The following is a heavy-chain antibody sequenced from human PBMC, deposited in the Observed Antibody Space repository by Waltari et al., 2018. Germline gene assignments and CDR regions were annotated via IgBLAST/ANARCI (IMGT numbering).Heavy chain of an antibody. CDR3: AKEVYSSGTSNYHFYGLDV. D-gene: IGHD3-22*01. V-gene: IGHV3-33*03. CDR2: IWGDGSKK. J-gene: IGHJ6*02. Sequence: QVQLVESGGGVVQLGASLRLSCAASGFPFKNYAMHWVRQAPGRGLEWWAVIWGDGSKKNYADSVKGRFTISRDNSKNTLYLETVSLRDEDTALYFCAKEVYSSGTSNYHFYGLDVWGQGTTVT. CDR1: GFPFKNYA.